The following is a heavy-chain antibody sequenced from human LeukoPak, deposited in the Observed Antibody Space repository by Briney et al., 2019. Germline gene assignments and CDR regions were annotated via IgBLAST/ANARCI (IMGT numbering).Heavy chain of an antibody. CDR2: IRYDGSNE. D-gene: IGHD2-15*01. CDR3: AKVMPPGRIRFYSYYMDV. CDR1: GFTFSGYG. V-gene: IGHV3-30*02. J-gene: IGHJ6*03. Sequence: GGSLRLSCAASGFTFSGYGMHWVRQAPGKGLEWVAFIRYDGSNEYYADSVKGRFTISRDKSKNTLSLQMNGLRVEDTAVYYCAKVMPPGRIRFYSYYMDVWGKGTTVTVSS.